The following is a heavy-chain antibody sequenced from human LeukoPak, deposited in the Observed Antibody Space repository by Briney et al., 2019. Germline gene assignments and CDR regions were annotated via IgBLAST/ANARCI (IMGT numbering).Heavy chain of an antibody. CDR1: GFTFSSYA. Sequence: GGSLILSCAASGFTFSSYAMSWIRQAPGKGLEWVSAISGSGGSTYYADSVKGRYTISRDNSKNTLYLQMNSLRDEDTAVYYCASGIVATREDAFDIWGQGTMVTVSS. V-gene: IGHV3-23*01. CDR2: ISGSGGST. CDR3: ASGIVATREDAFDI. J-gene: IGHJ3*02. D-gene: IGHD5-12*01.